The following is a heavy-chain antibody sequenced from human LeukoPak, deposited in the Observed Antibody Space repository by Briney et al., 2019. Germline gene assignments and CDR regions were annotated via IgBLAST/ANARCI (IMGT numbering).Heavy chain of an antibody. V-gene: IGHV1-69*04. CDR3: ARDSRSNAPKGAGAFDI. CDR2: IIPILGIA. D-gene: IGHD1-26*01. J-gene: IGHJ3*02. CDR1: GGTFSSYA. Sequence: SVKVSCKASGGTFSSYAISWVRQAPGQGLEWMGRIIPILGIANYAQKFQGRVTITADKSTSTAYMELSSLRSEDTAVYYCARDSRSNAPKGAGAFDIWGQGTMVTVSS.